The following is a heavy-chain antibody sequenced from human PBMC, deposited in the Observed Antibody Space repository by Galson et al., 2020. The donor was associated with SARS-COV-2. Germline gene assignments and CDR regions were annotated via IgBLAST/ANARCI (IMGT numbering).Heavy chain of an antibody. J-gene: IGHJ3*02. V-gene: IGHV6-1*01. D-gene: IGHD6-13*01. CDR2: TYYRSQWST. CDR1: GDSVSSNSAA. Sequence: QTLSLTCAISGDSVSSNSAAWNWIRQSPSRGLEWLGRTYYRSQWSTDYAVSVKSQITINPDTSKNQFSLQLNSVTPEDTAIYYCAGRVAGAGSLHIWGQGTMVIVSS. CDR3: AGRVAGAGSLHI.